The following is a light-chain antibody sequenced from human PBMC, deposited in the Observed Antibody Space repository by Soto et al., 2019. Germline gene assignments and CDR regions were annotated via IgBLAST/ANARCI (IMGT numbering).Light chain of an antibody. Sequence: EIVLTQSPATLSVSPGERATLSCRAGQSVSSKLAWYQQKPGQAPRLLIYGGSIRATGIPARFSGSGSGTEFTLTISSLQSEDFAVYLCQQYGHWPGTFGQGTKVEI. CDR2: GGS. CDR3: QQYGHWPGT. CDR1: QSVSSK. J-gene: IGKJ1*01. V-gene: IGKV3-15*01.